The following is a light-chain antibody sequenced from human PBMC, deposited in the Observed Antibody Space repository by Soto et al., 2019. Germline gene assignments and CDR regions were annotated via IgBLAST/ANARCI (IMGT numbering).Light chain of an antibody. Sequence: QSALTQPASVSGSPGQSITISCTGTSSDVGGYNYVSWYQQHPGKAPKLMIYEVSNRPSGVSNRFSGSKSGNTASLTISGLQAEDEADYSCSSYTSSSTPNWVFGGGTAVTVL. J-gene: IGLJ3*02. CDR1: SSDVGGYNY. CDR2: EVS. V-gene: IGLV2-14*01. CDR3: SSYTSSSTPNWV.